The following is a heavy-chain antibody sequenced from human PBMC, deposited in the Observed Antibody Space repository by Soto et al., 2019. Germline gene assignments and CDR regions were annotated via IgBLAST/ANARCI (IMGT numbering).Heavy chain of an antibody. CDR1: GFTFSSYA. V-gene: IGHV3-30-3*01. CDR2: ISYDGSNK. J-gene: IGHJ6*02. D-gene: IGHD1-26*01. Sequence: GSLRLSCAASGFTFSSYAMHGVRQVPGKGVEWVAVISYDGSNKYYADSVEGRFTISRDNSKNTLYLQMNSLRAEDTAVYYCARGGPPGGMDVWGQGTTVTVS. CDR3: ARGGPPGGMDV.